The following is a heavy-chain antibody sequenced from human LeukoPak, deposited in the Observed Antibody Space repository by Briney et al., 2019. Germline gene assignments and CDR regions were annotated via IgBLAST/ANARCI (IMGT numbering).Heavy chain of an antibody. CDR1: GFTFSSYA. D-gene: IGHD3-22*01. CDR2: ISGSGGST. Sequence: PGGSLRLSCAASGFTFSSYAMHWVRQAPGKGLEWVSAISGSGGSTYYADSVKGRFTISRDNSKNTLYLQMNSLRAEDMAVYYCAQLSGYYYDSSGYYFDYWGQGTLVTVSS. CDR3: AQLSGYYYDSSGYYFDY. J-gene: IGHJ4*02. V-gene: IGHV3-23*01.